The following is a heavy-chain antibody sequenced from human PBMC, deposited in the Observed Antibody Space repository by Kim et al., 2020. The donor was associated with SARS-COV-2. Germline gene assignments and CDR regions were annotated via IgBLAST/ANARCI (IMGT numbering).Heavy chain of an antibody. Sequence: GESLKISCKSSGYSFSTYWIAWVRQMPGKDLEWMGILNPRDSDTRYSPSLQGQVTLSVDKSITTAYVQWSSLRASDTAKYYCARQGLSITLDYWGQGTLVTVSS. CDR2: LNPRDSDT. D-gene: IGHD2-2*01. CDR3: ARQGLSITLDY. V-gene: IGHV5-51*01. J-gene: IGHJ4*02. CDR1: GYSFSTYW.